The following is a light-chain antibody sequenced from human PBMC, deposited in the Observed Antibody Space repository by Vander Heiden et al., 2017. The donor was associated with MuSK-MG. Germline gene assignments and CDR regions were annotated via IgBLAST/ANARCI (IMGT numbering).Light chain of an antibody. CDR1: QSISTY. CDR3: QQSYIFPHT. V-gene: IGKV1-39*01. CDR2: AAS. Sequence: DIQMTQSPSSLSASVGDRVTISCRASQSISTYLNWYQQKPGKAPKLLIYAASSLQSGVPSRFSGSGSGTDFTLTISSLQPEDIASYYCQQSYIFPHTFGQGTKLDIK. J-gene: IGKJ2*01.